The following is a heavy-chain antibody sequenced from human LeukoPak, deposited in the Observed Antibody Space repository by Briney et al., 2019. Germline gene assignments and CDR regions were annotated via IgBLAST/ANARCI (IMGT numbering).Heavy chain of an antibody. CDR2: MNPNSGNT. V-gene: IGHV1-8*01. CDR1: GYTFTSYD. CDR3: ARRRMKNNNWFDP. Sequence: GASVKVSCKASGYTFTSYDINWVRQATGQGLEWMGWMNPNSGNTGYAQKFQGRVTMTRNTSISTAYMELSSLRSEDTAVYYCARRRMKNNNWFDPWSQGTLVTVSS. J-gene: IGHJ5*02.